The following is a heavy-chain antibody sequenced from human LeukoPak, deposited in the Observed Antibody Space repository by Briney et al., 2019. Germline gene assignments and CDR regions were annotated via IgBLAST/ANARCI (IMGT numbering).Heavy chain of an antibody. D-gene: IGHD3-9*01. V-gene: IGHV3-33*01. Sequence: GRSLRLSCAASGFTFSSYGMHWVRQAPGKGLEWVAVIWYDGSNKYYADSVKGRFTISRDNSKNTLYLQMNSLRAEDTAVYYCARDHKESGYSVDYWGQGTLVTVSS. CDR2: IWYDGSNK. J-gene: IGHJ4*02. CDR1: GFTFSSYG. CDR3: ARDHKESGYSVDY.